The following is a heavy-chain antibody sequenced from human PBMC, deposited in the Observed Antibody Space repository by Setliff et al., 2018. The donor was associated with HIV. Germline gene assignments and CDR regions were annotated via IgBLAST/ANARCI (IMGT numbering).Heavy chain of an antibody. D-gene: IGHD3-22*01. CDR2: ISSDGSKK. J-gene: IGHJ3*01. V-gene: IGHV3-30*04. Sequence: PGESLKLSCGASGFKFSNYAVHWVRQAPGKGLEWVALISSDGSKKDYVDSVKGRFTIFRDMNTMYLQMNSLEPADTAVYYCARDRCYYSSVGYYCNLGVFDVWGQGTAVTVSS. CDR3: ARDRCYYSSVGYYCNLGVFDV. CDR1: GFKFSNYA.